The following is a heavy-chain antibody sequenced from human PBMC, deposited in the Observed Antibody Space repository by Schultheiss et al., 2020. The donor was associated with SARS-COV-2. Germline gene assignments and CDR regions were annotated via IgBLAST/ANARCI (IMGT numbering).Heavy chain of an antibody. CDR3: ARGYGSSWYGFDY. CDR1: DGSFSDYY. Sequence: SETLSLTCAVSDGSFSDYYWTWIRQPPGKGLEWIGEIDHSGGTNYNPSLKSRVTISVDTSKNQFSLKLSSVTAADTAVYYCARGYGSSWYGFDYWGQGTLVTVSS. J-gene: IGHJ4*02. CDR2: IDHSGGT. D-gene: IGHD6-13*01. V-gene: IGHV4-34*01.